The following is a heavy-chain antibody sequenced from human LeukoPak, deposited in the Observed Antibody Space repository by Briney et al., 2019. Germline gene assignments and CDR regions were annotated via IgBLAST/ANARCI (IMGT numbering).Heavy chain of an antibody. CDR1: GGSISSSSYY. CDR3: ARHSTTYYDFWSGSDFDY. D-gene: IGHD3-3*01. V-gene: IGHV4-39*01. J-gene: IGHJ4*02. CDR2: IYYSGST. Sequence: SETLSLTCTVSGGSISSSSYYWRWLRQPPGKGLEWIASIYYSGSTYYNPSLKSRVTISVDTSKNQFSLKLSSVTAADTAVYYCARHSTTYYDFWSGSDFDYWGQGTLVTVSS.